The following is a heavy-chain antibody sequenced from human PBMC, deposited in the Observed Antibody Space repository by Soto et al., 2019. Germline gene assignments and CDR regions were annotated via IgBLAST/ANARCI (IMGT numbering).Heavy chain of an antibody. D-gene: IGHD6-25*01. V-gene: IGHV4-59*01. CDR2: IYYDETT. Sequence: PSETLSLTCAVSGASISRYYWSWIRQPPGKRLEWIAYIYYDETTNYNPSLKSRVTISVDTSKKEVALKLRSVTAADTAMYYCATGGTQAADYWGQGTLVTVSS. J-gene: IGHJ4*02. CDR1: GASISRYY. CDR3: ATGGTQAADY.